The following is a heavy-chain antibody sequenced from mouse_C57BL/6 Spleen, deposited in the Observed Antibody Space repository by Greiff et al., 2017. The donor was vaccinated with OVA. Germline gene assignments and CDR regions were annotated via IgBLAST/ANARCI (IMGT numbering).Heavy chain of an antibody. CDR2: ISYDGSN. V-gene: IGHV3-6*01. D-gene: IGHD1-1*01. CDR3: ARETPLTTVASYYAMDY. J-gene: IGHJ4*01. Sequence: EESGPGLVKPSQSLSLTCSVTGYSITSGYYWNWIRQFPGNKLEWMGYISYDGSNNYNPSLKNRISITRDTSKNQFFLKLNSVTTEDTATYYCARETPLTTVASYYAMDYWGQGTSVTVSS. CDR1: GYSITSGYY.